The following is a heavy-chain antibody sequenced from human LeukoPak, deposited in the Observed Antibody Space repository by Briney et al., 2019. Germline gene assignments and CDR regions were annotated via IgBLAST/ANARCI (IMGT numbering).Heavy chain of an antibody. CDR2: ISSSSSII. Sequence: GGSLRLSCAASGFTFRDYYMGWIRQSPGKGLEWVSYISSSSSIIYYADSVEGRFTISRDNAKNSLILQMNSLRAEDAAVYYCAKVRDAYNYFDYWGQGTLVTVSS. D-gene: IGHD1-14*01. J-gene: IGHJ4*02. V-gene: IGHV3-11*04. CDR3: AKVRDAYNYFDY. CDR1: GFTFRDYY.